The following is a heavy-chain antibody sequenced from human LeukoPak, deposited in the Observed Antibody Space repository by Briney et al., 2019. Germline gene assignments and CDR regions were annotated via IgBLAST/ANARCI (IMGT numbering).Heavy chain of an antibody. CDR1: GYTLTSYH. CDR3: ARPSGRSIAAPLHDY. V-gene: IGHV1-46*01. CDR2: ITPSDGST. Sequence: WASVKVSCKASGYTLTSYHMHWVRQAPGQGLEWMGVITPSDGSTTYAQKFQGRVTMTRDTSTSTVYVELSGLRSEDTAVYYCARPSGRSIAAPLHDYWGQGPLVTVSS. D-gene: IGHD6-13*01. J-gene: IGHJ4*02.